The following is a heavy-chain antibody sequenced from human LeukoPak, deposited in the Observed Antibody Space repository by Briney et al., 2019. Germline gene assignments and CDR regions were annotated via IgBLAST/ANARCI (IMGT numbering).Heavy chain of an antibody. CDR1: GGSIRNGDFY. CDR3: ARGSGSGWYGWFAP. CDR2: IFSSGTT. D-gene: IGHD6-19*01. Sequence: PSETLSLTCTVSGGSIRNGDFYWTWMRQPPGKGLEWIGYIFSSGTTYYNPSLESRVTISLDTSKNQFSLKLISVTATDTAVYYCARGSGSGWYGWFAPWGQGTLVTVSS. V-gene: IGHV4-30-4*01. J-gene: IGHJ5*02.